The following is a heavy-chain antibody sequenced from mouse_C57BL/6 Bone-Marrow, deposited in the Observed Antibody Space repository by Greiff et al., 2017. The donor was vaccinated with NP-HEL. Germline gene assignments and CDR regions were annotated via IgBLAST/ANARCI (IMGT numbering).Heavy chain of an antibody. D-gene: IGHD2-5*01. CDR1: GYTFTSYW. V-gene: IGHV1-50*01. Sequence: QVQLKQPGAELVKPGASVKLSCKASGYTFTSYWMQWVKQRPGQGLEWIGEIDPSDSYTNYNQKFKGKATLTVDTSSSTAYMQLSSLTSEDSAVYYCAGNSNWYFDVGGTGTTVTVSS. CDR2: IDPSDSYT. CDR3: AGNSNWYFDV. J-gene: IGHJ1*03.